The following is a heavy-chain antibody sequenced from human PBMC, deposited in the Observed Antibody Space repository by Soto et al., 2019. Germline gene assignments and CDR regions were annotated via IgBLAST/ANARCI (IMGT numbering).Heavy chain of an antibody. J-gene: IGHJ3*02. CDR3: ARDGTTPRGAFDI. V-gene: IGHV4-31*03. CDR2: IYFSGST. D-gene: IGHD4-17*01. CDR1: GGCISSGGYY. Sequence: SETLSLTCTVSGGCISSGGYYWGWIRQHPGKGLEWIGYIYFSGSTYYNPSLKSRVTISVDTSKNQFSLKLGSVTAADTAVYYCARDGTTPRGAFDIWGQGTMVTVSS.